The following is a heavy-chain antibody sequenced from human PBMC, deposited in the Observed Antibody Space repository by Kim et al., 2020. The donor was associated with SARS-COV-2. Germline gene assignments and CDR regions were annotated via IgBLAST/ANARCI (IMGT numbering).Heavy chain of an antibody. V-gene: IGHV3-48*03. D-gene: IGHD2-15*01. J-gene: IGHJ4*02. Sequence: GGSLRLSCAASGFTFSSYEMNWVRQAPGKGLEWVSYISSRGMTKYYADSVKGRFTISRDNTKNSVYLQMNSLRAEDTAVYYCARTGSGRGNYFDYWGQGSLVTVS. CDR2: ISSRGMTK. CDR3: ARTGSGRGNYFDY. CDR1: GFTFSSYE.